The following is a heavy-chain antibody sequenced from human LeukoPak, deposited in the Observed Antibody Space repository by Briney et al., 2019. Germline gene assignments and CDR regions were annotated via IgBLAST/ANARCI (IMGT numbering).Heavy chain of an antibody. D-gene: IGHD5-24*01. CDR2: ISYTGST. Sequence: KPSETLSLTCTVSGGSISTYYWNWLRQPPGKGLEWIGYISYTGSTNYSPSLKSRVTMSVDTSKNQFSLKLSSVTAADTAVYYCARLRELAALHDALDIWGQGTMVTV. V-gene: IGHV4-59*08. CDR3: ARLRELAALHDALDI. J-gene: IGHJ3*02. CDR1: GGSISTYY.